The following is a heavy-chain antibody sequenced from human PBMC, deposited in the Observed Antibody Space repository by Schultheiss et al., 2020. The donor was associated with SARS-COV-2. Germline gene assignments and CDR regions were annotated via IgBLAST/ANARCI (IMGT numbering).Heavy chain of an antibody. V-gene: IGHV4-59*01. J-gene: IGHJ4*02. Sequence: SETLSLTCTVSGGSISSYYWSWIRQPPGKGLEWIGYIYYSGSTNYNPSLKSRVTISVDTSKNQFSLELTSVTAADTAVYYCAGSGYRFGARWWGQGTLVTVSS. D-gene: IGHD5-18*01. CDR2: IYYSGST. CDR1: GGSISSYY. CDR3: AGSGYRFGARW.